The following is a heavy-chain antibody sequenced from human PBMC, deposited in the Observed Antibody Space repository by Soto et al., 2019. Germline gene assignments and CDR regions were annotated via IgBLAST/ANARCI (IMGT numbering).Heavy chain of an antibody. V-gene: IGHV1-18*04. CDR1: GYTFTSYG. CDR3: ARAVDTAMEGWFDP. D-gene: IGHD5-18*01. CDR2: ISAYNGNT. J-gene: IGHJ5*02. Sequence: ASVKVSGKASGYTFTSYGISWVRQAPGQGLEWMGWISAYNGNTNYAQKLQGRVTMTTDTSTSTAYMELRSLRSDDTAVYYCARAVDTAMEGWFDPWGQGTLVTVSS.